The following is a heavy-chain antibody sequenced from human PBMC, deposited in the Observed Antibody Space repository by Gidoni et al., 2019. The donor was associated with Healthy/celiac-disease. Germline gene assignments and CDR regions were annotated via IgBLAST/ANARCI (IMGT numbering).Heavy chain of an antibody. CDR2: IRSKAYGGTT. V-gene: IGHV3-49*05. CDR1: GFTFGDYA. CDR3: TRKRYGSGSDYFDY. J-gene: IGHJ4*02. D-gene: IGHD3-10*01. Sequence: EVQLVESGGGLVKPGRSLRLSCTASGFTFGDYAMSWFRQAPGKGLEWVGFIRSKAYGGTTEYAASVKGRFTISRDDSKSIAYLQMNSLKTEDTAVYYCTRKRYGSGSDYFDYWGQGTLVTVSS.